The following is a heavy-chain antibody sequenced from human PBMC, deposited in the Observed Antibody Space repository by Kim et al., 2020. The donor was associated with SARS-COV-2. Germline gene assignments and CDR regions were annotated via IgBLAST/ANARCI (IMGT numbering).Heavy chain of an antibody. CDR3: ARARCCTSSRHCDPEDHFDC. Sequence: GGSLRLSCAGSGFPFSAYWMHWVRQAPRKGLVWVSHIDSDGGTTTYADSVRGRFTISRDNAKNTMFLQMNSLRAEDTAVYYCARARCCTSSRHCDPEDHFDCWGRGTLVTVSS. J-gene: IGHJ4*01. D-gene: IGHD2-2*01. CDR1: GFPFSAYW. CDR2: IDSDGGTT. V-gene: IGHV3-74*01.